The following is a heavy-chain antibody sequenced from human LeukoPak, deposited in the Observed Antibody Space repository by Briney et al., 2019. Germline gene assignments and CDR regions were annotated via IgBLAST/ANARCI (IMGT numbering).Heavy chain of an antibody. CDR1: GFTFSSYA. V-gene: IGHV3-23*01. J-gene: IGHJ3*02. D-gene: IGHD1-1*01. Sequence: GGSLRLSCAASGFTFSSYAMSWVRQAPGKGLEWVSAISGSGGSTYYADSVKGRFTTSRDNAKNSLYLQMNSLRAEDTAVYFCAKYGGTTGTAFDIWGQGTMVTVSS. CDR3: AKYGGTTGTAFDI. CDR2: ISGSGGST.